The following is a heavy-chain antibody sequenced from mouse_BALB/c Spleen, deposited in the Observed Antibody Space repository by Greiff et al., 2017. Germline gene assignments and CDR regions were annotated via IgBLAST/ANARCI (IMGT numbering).Heavy chain of an antibody. D-gene: IGHD1-1*01. V-gene: IGHV1-9*01. CDR2: ILPGSGST. J-gene: IGHJ2*01. CDR3: ARGAYYYGSSFDY. Sequence: QVQLQQSGAELMKPGASVKISCKATGYTFSSYWIEWVKQRPGHGLEWIGEILPGSGSTNYNEKFKGKATFTADTSSNTAYMQLSSLTSEDSAVYYCARGAYYYGSSFDYWGQGTTLTVSS. CDR1: GYTFSSYW.